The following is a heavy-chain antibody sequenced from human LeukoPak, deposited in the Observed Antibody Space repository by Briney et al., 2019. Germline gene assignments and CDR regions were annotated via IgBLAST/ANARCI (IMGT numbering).Heavy chain of an antibody. CDR2: IFYSGST. CDR3: ARVCFNSGSKPNWFDP. J-gene: IGHJ5*02. CDR1: GGSISRSDYY. Sequence: SETLSLTCTVSGGSISRSDYYWGWIRQPPGKGLEWIGSIFYSGSTYYNASLKSRVTISVDTSKNQSSLKMTSVTAADTAVYYCARVCFNSGSKPNWFDPWGQGTLVTVSS. V-gene: IGHV4-39*07. D-gene: IGHD3-10*01.